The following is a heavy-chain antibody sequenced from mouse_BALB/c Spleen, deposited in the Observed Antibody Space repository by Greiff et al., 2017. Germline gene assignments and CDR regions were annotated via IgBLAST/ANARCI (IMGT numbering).Heavy chain of an antibody. J-gene: IGHJ1*01. CDR2: IDPANGNT. D-gene: IGHD1-2*01. Sequence: EVKLQESGAELVKPGASVKLSCTASGFNIKDTYMHWVKQRPEQGLEWIGRIDPANGNTKYDPKFQGKATITADTSSNTAYLQLSSLTSEDTAVYYCASTATGYFDVWGAGTTVTVSS. CDR3: ASTATGYFDV. CDR1: GFNIKDTY. V-gene: IGHV14-3*02.